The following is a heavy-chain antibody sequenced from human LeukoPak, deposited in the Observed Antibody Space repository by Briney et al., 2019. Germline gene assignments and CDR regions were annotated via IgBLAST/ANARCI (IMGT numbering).Heavy chain of an antibody. CDR2: IYSGGST. Sequence: GGSLRLSCAASGFTVSSNYMSWVRQAPGKGLEWVSAIYSGGSTYYADSVKGRFTISRDNSKNTLYLQMSSLRVDDTAVYYCASPGIAARAGSLDYWGQGTLVTVSS. CDR3: ASPGIAARAGSLDY. J-gene: IGHJ4*02. V-gene: IGHV3-53*01. CDR1: GFTVSSNY. D-gene: IGHD6-6*01.